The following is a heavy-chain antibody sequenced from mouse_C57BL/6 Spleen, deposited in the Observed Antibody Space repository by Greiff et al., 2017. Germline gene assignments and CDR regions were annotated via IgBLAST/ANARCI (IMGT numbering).Heavy chain of an antibody. V-gene: IGHV14-3*01. Sequence: EVMLVESVAELVRPGASVKLSCTASGFNIKNTYMHWVKQRPEQGLEWIGRIDPANGNTKYAPKFQGKATITAYTSSNPAYLQLSSLTSEYTAIYYCAPNYYGSSYFDDWGQGTTLTVAS. CDR2: IDPANGNT. CDR3: APNYYGSSYFDD. CDR1: GFNIKNTY. D-gene: IGHD1-1*01. J-gene: IGHJ2*01.